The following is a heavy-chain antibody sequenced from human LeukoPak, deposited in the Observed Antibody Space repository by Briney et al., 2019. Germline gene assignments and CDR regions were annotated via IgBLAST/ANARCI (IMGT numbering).Heavy chain of an antibody. CDR1: GYTFTSYG. V-gene: IGHV1-46*01. CDR3: ARGSIGGHFDY. Sequence: ASVKVSCKASGYTFTSYGISWVRQAPGQGLEWMGIINPSGGSTSYAQKFQGRVTMTRDTSTSTVYMELSSLRSEDTAVYYCARGSIGGHFDYWGQGTLVTVSS. J-gene: IGHJ4*02. CDR2: INPSGGST.